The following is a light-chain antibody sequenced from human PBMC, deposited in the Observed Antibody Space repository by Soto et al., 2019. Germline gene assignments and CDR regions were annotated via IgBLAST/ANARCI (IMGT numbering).Light chain of an antibody. J-gene: IGLJ2*01. Sequence: QSVLTQPPSASGSPGQSVTISCTGTSSDVGGYNYVSWYQQHPGKAPKLMIYEVSKRPSGVPDRFSGSKSGNTASLTVSGLQAEDEADYYCSSYAGSKNLVFGGGTKVTAL. CDR3: SSYAGSKNLV. CDR2: EVS. V-gene: IGLV2-8*01. CDR1: SSDVGGYNY.